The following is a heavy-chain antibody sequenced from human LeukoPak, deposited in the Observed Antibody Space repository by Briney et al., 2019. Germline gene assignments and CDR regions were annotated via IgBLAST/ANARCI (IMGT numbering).Heavy chain of an antibody. CDR1: GLTFSTYW. CDR2: INPDGSDT. D-gene: IGHD1-26*01. Sequence: GGSLRLSCAASGLTFSTYWMHWVRQAPGKGLVWVSRINPDGSDTIYADSVKGRFTISRDNAKNTLYLQMNSLRAEDTAIYYCATASGSYRWGQGTLVTVPS. V-gene: IGHV3-74*01. CDR3: ATASGSYR. J-gene: IGHJ4*02.